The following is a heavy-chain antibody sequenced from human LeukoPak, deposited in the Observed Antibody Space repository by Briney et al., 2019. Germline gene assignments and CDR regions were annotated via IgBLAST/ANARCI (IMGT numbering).Heavy chain of an antibody. CDR2: IDSGGSGGST. CDR3: ASDRDSSTWSYY. V-gene: IGHV3-53*01. CDR1: GLSVSAYY. J-gene: IGHJ4*02. Sequence: QPGGSLRLSCAASGLSVSAYYMSWVRQAPGKGLEWVSVIDSGGSGGSTYYADSVKGRFTISRDNSKNTLSLQMNSLRAEDTAVYYCASDRDSSTWSYYWGQGTLVTVSS. D-gene: IGHD6-13*01.